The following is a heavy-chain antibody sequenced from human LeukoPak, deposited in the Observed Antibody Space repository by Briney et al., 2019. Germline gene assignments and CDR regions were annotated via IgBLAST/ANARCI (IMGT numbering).Heavy chain of an antibody. CDR3: AKDLGDNWFDP. V-gene: IGHV3-53*01. CDR1: GFTVSSSY. Sequence: GGSLRLSCAPSGFTVSSSYMSWVRQAPGKGLEWVSVIYSGGTTYYADSVKGRFTISRDNSKNTLYLQMISLRAEDTAVYYCAKDLGDNWFDPWGQGTLVTVSS. D-gene: IGHD3-16*01. J-gene: IGHJ5*02. CDR2: IYSGGTT.